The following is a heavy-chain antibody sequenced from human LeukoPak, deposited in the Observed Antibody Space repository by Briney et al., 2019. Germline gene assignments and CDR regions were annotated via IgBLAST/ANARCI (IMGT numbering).Heavy chain of an antibody. CDR2: VNPNSGGA. J-gene: IGHJ6*02. CDR1: VCSFIATY. Sequence: ASVKITCYASVCSFIATYFNWVRQAPGQGLEWMGWVNPNSGGANYAQKFQGRVSMTRDTSISTATMEPSSLRSDVTALYFCTREGEGMNSYGMYFWGQGTSVTVSS. V-gene: IGHV1-2*02. CDR3: TREGEGMNSYGMYF. D-gene: IGHD3-16*01.